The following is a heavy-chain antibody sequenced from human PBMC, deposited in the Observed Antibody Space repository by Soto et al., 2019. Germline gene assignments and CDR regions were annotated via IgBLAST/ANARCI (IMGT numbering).Heavy chain of an antibody. CDR2: TSNGGNT. CDR3: ARDFRPGLIVPTKSGFDP. J-gene: IGHJ5*02. CDR1: GFPFSTYA. Sequence: EVHLLESGGGLVQRGGSLRLSCEASGFPFSTYAMTWVRQVPGKGLEWVSTTSNGGNTEFAESVRGRFTVFRDNSKNTIYRQMSSLRAEDSAIYFCARDFRPGLIVPTKSGFDPWGQGTPVTVSS. V-gene: IGHV3-23*01. D-gene: IGHD2-15*01.